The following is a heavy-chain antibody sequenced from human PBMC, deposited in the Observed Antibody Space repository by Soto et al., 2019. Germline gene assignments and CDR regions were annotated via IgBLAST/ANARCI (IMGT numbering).Heavy chain of an antibody. CDR2: VSSDGSKT. V-gene: IGHV3-30*18. D-gene: IGHD2-21*02. J-gene: IGHJ1*01. CDR1: GFPFSTYA. Sequence: QVQLVESGGGVVQPGRSLKLSCAASGFPFSTYAMFWVRQAPGKGPEGVAAVSSDGSKTYYGDSVKGRFTISRDNSKNPVYLQLNSLRAEDTALYYCAKGCRVEYADCYGVFQQWGPGTPVTVSS. CDR3: AKGCRVEYADCYGVFQQ.